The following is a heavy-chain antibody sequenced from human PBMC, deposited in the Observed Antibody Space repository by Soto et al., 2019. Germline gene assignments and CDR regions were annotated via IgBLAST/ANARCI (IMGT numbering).Heavy chain of an antibody. CDR3: ARYGDYGYAFDI. CDR1: GGTFRSYT. Sequence: ETSVKVSCKASGGTFRSYTISWVRQAPGQGLEWMGRIIPILGIANYAQKFQGRVTITADKSTSTAYMELSSLRSEDTAVYYCARYGDYGYAFDIWGQGTMVTVSS. J-gene: IGHJ3*02. D-gene: IGHD4-17*01. V-gene: IGHV1-69*02. CDR2: IIPILGIA.